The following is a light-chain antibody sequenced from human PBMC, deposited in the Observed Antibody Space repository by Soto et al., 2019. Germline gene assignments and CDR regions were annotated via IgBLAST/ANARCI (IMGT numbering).Light chain of an antibody. CDR1: SSDVGGYNY. V-gene: IGLV2-14*01. CDR2: DVS. Sequence: QSVLTQPDSVSGSPGQSITISCTGTSSDVGGYNYVSWYQQHPGKAPKLMIYDVSNRPSGVSNRFSGSKSGNTASLTISGLQAEDEADYYCSSYTSSSTLLYVFGTGTQLTVL. CDR3: SSYTSSSTLLYV. J-gene: IGLJ1*01.